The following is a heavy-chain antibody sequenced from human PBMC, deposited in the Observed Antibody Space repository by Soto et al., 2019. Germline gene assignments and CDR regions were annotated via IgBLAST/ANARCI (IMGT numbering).Heavy chain of an antibody. CDR3: ARLLGVTAMGAGGAFDI. D-gene: IGHD5-18*01. Sequence: PGESLKISCKGSGFTFTSYWIAWVRQMPGKGLEWMGIIYPGDSDTRYSPSFQGQVTISADKSISTAYLQWSSLKASDTAMYYCARLLGVTAMGAGGAFDIWGQGTMVTVSS. J-gene: IGHJ3*02. CDR2: IYPGDSDT. V-gene: IGHV5-51*01. CDR1: GFTFTSYW.